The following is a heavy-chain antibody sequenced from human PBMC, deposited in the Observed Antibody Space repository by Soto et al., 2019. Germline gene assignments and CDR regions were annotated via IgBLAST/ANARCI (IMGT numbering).Heavy chain of an antibody. J-gene: IGHJ4*02. CDR2: ISSSSSYI. Sequence: GGSLRLSCAASGVTFSSHSMNWVRQAPGKGLEWVSSISSSSSYIYYADSVKGRFTISRDNAKDSLYLQMNSLSAEDTAVYYCARGPYCSGGSCYSGALDYWGQGTLVTVSS. CDR3: ARGPYCSGGSCYSGALDY. V-gene: IGHV3-21*01. CDR1: GVTFSSHS. D-gene: IGHD2-15*01.